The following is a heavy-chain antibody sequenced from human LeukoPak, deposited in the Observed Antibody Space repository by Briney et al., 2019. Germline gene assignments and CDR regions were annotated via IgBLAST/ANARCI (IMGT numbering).Heavy chain of an antibody. V-gene: IGHV3-48*03. D-gene: IGHD3-9*01. CDR3: ARDLVNF. Sequence: GGSLRLSCAASGFTFSSYEMNWVRQAPGKGLEWVSYISRSGSTIYYADSVKGRFTISRDNAKNSLYLQMNSLRAEDTAAYYCARDLVNFWGQGTLVTVSS. CDR2: ISRSGSTI. J-gene: IGHJ4*02. CDR1: GFTFSSYE.